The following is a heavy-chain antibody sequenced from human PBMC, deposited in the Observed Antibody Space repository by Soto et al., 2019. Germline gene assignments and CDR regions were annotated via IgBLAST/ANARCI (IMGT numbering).Heavy chain of an antibody. CDR2: ISASGTT. J-gene: IGHJ2*01. Sequence: QVQLQESGPGLVKHTETLALICTVSGDSISNFYWSWIRQPTGKGLESLERISASGTTNYNPSLLSRVTMSLDTSNNQFSLRLTSLSAADTAVSFCARGMGRYFDLWGRGTLVPVFS. D-gene: IGHD2-8*01. CDR3: ARGMGRYFDL. V-gene: IGHV4-4*07. CDR1: GDSISNFY.